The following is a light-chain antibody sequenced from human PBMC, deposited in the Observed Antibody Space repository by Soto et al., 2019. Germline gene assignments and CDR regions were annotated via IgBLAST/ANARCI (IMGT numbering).Light chain of an antibody. Sequence: QSALSQPAYVSGSPGQSITISCTGTSSDVGAQNFVSWFQQHPGEAPKLIIFEVSNRPSGASDRFSGSKSGNTASLAISGLQAEDEADYFCCAYTTLNTYVFGTGTSSPS. CDR3: CAYTTLNTYV. V-gene: IGLV2-14*01. CDR2: EVS. J-gene: IGLJ1*01. CDR1: SSDVGAQNF.